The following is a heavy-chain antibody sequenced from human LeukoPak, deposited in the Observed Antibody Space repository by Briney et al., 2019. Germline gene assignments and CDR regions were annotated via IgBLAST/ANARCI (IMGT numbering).Heavy chain of an antibody. J-gene: IGHJ5*02. CDR2: FSYSGST. Sequence: PSETLSLTCSVSGGSITVYYWTSIRQAPGKRLEGLGSFSYSGSTTSNPSLKSRVTLSRDTSKNRLSLKVSSVIAADTAMYHCARGGSRSYPSSTLDTWGEGTLVTVSS. CDR1: GGSITVYY. V-gene: IGHV4-59*01. D-gene: IGHD2-2*01. CDR3: ARGGSRSYPSSTLDT.